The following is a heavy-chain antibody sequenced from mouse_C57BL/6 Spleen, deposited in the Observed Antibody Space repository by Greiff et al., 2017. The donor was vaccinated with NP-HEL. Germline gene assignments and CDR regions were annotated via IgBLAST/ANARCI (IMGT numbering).Heavy chain of an antibody. V-gene: IGHV1-5*01. CDR1: GYTFTSYW. Sequence: EVQLQQSGTVLARPGASVKISCKTSGYTFTSYWMHWVKQRPGQGLEWIGAIYPGNSDTSYNQKFKGKAKLTAVTSASTAYMEPSSLTNEDSAVYYRTRRNYYGSSSFFDYWGQGTTLTVSS. CDR3: TRRNYYGSSSFFDY. CDR2: IYPGNSDT. D-gene: IGHD1-1*01. J-gene: IGHJ2*01.